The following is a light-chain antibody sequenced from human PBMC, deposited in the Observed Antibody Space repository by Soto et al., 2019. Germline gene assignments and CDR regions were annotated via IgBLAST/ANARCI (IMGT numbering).Light chain of an antibody. V-gene: IGKV3-15*01. CDR3: QQYNNLPRT. J-gene: IGKJ1*01. CDR1: QSISSD. Sequence: MTQSPATLSVSPGERATLSCRASQSISSDLARSQQKPGQAPRLLIYDASTRATGIPTRFSGSGSGTEFTLTISILHSADFAVYSCQQYNNLPRTFGQGTKVDIK. CDR2: DAS.